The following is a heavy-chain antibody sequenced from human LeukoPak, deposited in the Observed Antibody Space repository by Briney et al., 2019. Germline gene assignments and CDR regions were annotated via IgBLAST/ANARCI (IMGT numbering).Heavy chain of an antibody. CDR3: ARDGPDYYGSGSYIY. CDR2: IYYSGST. Sequence: SETLSLTCSVSGGSISISTYYWGWIRQPPGKGLEWIGSIYYSGSTYYNPSLKSRVTISVDTSKNQFSLKPSSVTAADTAVYYCARDGPDYYGSGSYIYWGQGTLVTVSS. V-gene: IGHV4-39*07. D-gene: IGHD3-10*01. CDR1: GGSISISTYY. J-gene: IGHJ4*02.